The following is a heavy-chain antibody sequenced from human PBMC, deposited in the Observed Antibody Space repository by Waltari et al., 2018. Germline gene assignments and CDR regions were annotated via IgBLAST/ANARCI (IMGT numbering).Heavy chain of an antibody. V-gene: IGHV3-7*01. CDR1: GFTFSSYW. Sequence: EVQLVESGGGLVQPGGSLRLSCAASGFTFSSYWMSWVRQAPGKGLEWVANIKQDGSEKYYVDSVKGRFTISRDNAKNSLYLQMNSLRAEDTAVYYCARDRLYCSGGSCGPGWFDPWGQGTLVTVSS. D-gene: IGHD2-15*01. J-gene: IGHJ5*02. CDR3: ARDRLYCSGGSCGPGWFDP. CDR2: IKQDGSEK.